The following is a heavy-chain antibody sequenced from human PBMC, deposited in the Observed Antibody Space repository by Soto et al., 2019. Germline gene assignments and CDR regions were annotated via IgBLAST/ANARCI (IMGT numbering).Heavy chain of an antibody. CDR3: AREELPDLNHYYYAMDV. CDR1: ESSFRTYD. J-gene: IGHJ6*02. D-gene: IGHD3-10*01. Sequence: QVQLVESGGGVVHPGRSLRLSFAAPESSFRTYDMTWVRQPPAKGLEWVAVKSYDGAKKYYANSVKGRFTISRDNSKNTLFVQMNSLRAEDTAVYYCAREELPDLNHYYYAMDVWGQGTTVTVS. V-gene: IGHV3-30-3*01. CDR2: KSYDGAKK.